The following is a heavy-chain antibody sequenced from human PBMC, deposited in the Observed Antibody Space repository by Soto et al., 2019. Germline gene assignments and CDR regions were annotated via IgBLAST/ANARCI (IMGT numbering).Heavy chain of an antibody. Sequence: SETLSLTCAVYGGSFGGYYWTWIRQPPGTGLEWIGEINHSGSTNYNPSLKSRVTISVDTSKNQFSLKLTSVTAADTAVYYCARDKITGLFDYWGQGTLVTAPQ. D-gene: IGHD2-8*02. V-gene: IGHV4-34*01. CDR2: INHSGST. J-gene: IGHJ4*02. CDR1: GGSFGGYY. CDR3: ARDKITGLFDY.